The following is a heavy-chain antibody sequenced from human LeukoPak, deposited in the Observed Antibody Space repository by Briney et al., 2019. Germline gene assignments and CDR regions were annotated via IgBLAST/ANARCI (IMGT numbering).Heavy chain of an antibody. J-gene: IGHJ4*02. D-gene: IGHD5-24*01. CDR1: GFTFRSYW. V-gene: IGHV3-7*01. CDR2: IKQDGNAK. CDR3: ATHNYWRKDY. Sequence: GGSLRLSCAASGFTFRSYWMRWVRQAPGKGLEWVANIKQDGNAKYYVDSVKGRFAISRDNTKNSLSLQMSSLRDEDSGIYYCATHNYWRKDYWGQGTLVTVSS.